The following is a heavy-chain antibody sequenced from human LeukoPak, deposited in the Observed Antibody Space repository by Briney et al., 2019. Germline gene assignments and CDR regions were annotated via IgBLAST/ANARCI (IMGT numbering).Heavy chain of an antibody. D-gene: IGHD6-13*01. CDR2: ISAYNGNT. CDR1: GYTFTSHG. J-gene: IGHJ4*02. CDR3: ARMTSSSWYGGYFDY. V-gene: IGHV1-18*01. Sequence: ASVKVSCKAPGYTFTSHGISWVRQAPGQGLEWMGWISAYNGNTNYAQKLQGRVTMTTDTSTSTAYMELRSLRSDDTAVYYCARMTSSSWYGGYFDYWGQGTLVTVSS.